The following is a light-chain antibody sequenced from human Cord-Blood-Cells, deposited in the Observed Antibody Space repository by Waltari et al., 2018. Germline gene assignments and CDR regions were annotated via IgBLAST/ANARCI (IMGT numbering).Light chain of an antibody. CDR2: GAS. CDR3: QQYGSSPWT. V-gene: IGKV3-20*01. Sequence: SPGTLSLSPGERATLSCRASQSVSSSYLAWYQQKPGQAPRLLIYGASSRATGIPDRFSGSGSGTDFTLTISRLEPEDFAVYYCQQYGSSPWTFGPGTKVEIK. J-gene: IGKJ1*01. CDR1: QSVSSSY.